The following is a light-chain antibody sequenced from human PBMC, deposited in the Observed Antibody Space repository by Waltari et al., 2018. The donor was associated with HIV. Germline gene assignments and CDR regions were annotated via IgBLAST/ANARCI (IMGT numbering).Light chain of an antibody. Sequence: DIQLTQSPSSLSASVGDRVTIACRASQTISTYLNWYQQKPGQAPKLLISAASRLQSGVPSRFSGSASGTDFTLTISSLQPEDYATCYCQQSYSSPLTFGPGTKVDIK. CDR1: QTISTY. CDR3: QQSYSSPLT. J-gene: IGKJ3*01. CDR2: AAS. V-gene: IGKV1-39*01.